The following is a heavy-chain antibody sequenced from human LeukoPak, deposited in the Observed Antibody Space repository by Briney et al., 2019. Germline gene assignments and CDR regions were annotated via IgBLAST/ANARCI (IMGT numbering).Heavy chain of an antibody. J-gene: IGHJ4*02. CDR3: VEGQPGGTQLPSWAPYYFDY. Sequence: PGGSLRLSCAASGFTFSNYGMHWVRQAPGKGLEWVAVISYDGSNKYYADSVKGRFTISRDNSKNTLYLQMNSLRAEDTAVYYCVEGQPGGTQLPSWAPYYFDYWGQEPVDPVSS. CDR2: ISYDGSNK. CDR1: GFTFSNYG. V-gene: IGHV3-30*18. D-gene: IGHD5-18*01.